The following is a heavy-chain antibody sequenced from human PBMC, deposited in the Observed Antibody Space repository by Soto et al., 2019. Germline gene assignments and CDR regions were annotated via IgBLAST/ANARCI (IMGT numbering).Heavy chain of an antibody. CDR3: ARDGREASGMDV. Sequence: SETLSLICTVSGGSINSHYWSWVRQAPGKGLEWIGHIYYRGSTSYNPSLRSRSTISVDTSNNQFSLKLNSVTTADTAVYYCARDGREASGMDVWGQGTKVTVSS. V-gene: IGHV4-59*11. J-gene: IGHJ6*02. D-gene: IGHD1-26*01. CDR1: GGSINSHY. CDR2: IYYRGST.